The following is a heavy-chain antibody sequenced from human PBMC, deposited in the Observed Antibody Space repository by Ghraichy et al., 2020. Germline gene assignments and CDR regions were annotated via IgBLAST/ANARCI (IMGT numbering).Heavy chain of an antibody. CDR3: ARDLVVPDFGLVSYAFDV. Sequence: LSLTCATSGFVFSRYKMNWVRQAPGKGPEWVSYINRSGDLVAYADSVKGRFTISRDNARNSLYLQMNSLRDEDTAVYYCARDLVVPDFGLVSYAFDVWGRGTMVTVSS. V-gene: IGHV3-48*02. D-gene: IGHD2-21*01. CDR2: INRSGDLV. J-gene: IGHJ3*01. CDR1: GFVFSRYK.